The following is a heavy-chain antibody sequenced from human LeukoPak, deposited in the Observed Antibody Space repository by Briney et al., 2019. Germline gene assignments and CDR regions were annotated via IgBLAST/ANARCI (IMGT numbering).Heavy chain of an antibody. Sequence: GGSLRLSCAASGFSFDDYAMHWLRQAPGKGLQWVSGISWNSGSEGYADSVKGRFTISRDNAKNSLYLQMNSLRAEDTAVYYCAKDKGWGYSAYDCYGMDVWGQGTTVTVSS. D-gene: IGHD1-26*01. CDR1: GFSFDDYA. J-gene: IGHJ6*02. V-gene: IGHV3-9*01. CDR3: AKDKGWGYSAYDCYGMDV. CDR2: ISWNSGSE.